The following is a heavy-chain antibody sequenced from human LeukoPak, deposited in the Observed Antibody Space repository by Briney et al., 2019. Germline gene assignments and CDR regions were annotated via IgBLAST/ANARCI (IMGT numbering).Heavy chain of an antibody. J-gene: IGHJ5*02. D-gene: IGHD1-1*01. CDR2: VYYSGTT. Sequence: PSETLSLTCSVSGDSISLSFYYWGWIRQPPGKALEWIGSVYYSGTTSYNPSLKSRVTISVDTSKNQFSLKLSSVTAADTAVYYCARLRGTPGFDPWGQGTLVTVSS. V-gene: IGHV4-39*07. CDR1: GDSISLSFYY. CDR3: ARLRGTPGFDP.